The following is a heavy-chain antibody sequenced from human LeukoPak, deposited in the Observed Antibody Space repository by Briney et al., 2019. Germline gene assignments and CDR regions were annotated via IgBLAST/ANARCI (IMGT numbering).Heavy chain of an antibody. V-gene: IGHV4-59*01. CDR2: IYYSGST. J-gene: IGHJ5*02. Sequence: SETLSLTCTVSGGSISSYYWSWIRQPPGKGLEWIGYIYYSGSTNYNPSLKSRVTISVDTSKNQFSLKLSSVTAADTAVYYCARALRYYGSGSPFGGFDPWGQGTLVTVSS. CDR3: ARALRYYGSGSPFGGFDP. D-gene: IGHD3-10*01. CDR1: GGSISSYY.